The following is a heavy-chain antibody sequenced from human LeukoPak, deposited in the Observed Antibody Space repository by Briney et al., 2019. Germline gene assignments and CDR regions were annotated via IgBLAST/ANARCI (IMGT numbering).Heavy chain of an antibody. CDR3: ARDPRGLEVATYYYGMDV. CDR1: GYTFTSYY. V-gene: IGHV1-46*01. Sequence: ASVKVSCKASGYTFTSYYMHWVRQAPGQGLEWMGIINPSGGSTSYAQKFQGRVTMTRDTSTSTVYMELSSLRSEDTAVYYCARDPRGLEVATYYYGMDVWGQGTTVTVSS. CDR2: INPSGGST. D-gene: IGHD5-12*01. J-gene: IGHJ6*02.